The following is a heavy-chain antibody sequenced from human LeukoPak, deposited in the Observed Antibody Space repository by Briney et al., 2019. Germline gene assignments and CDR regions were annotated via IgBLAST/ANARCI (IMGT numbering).Heavy chain of an antibody. J-gene: IGHJ4*02. CDR2: ISSSDITI. V-gene: IGHV3-11*01. CDR3: ARTAHPVRNYFDY. D-gene: IGHD2-2*01. Sequence: GGSLRLSCAASGFTFSSYYMSWIRQAPGKRLEFVSYISSSDITIYYADSVKGRFTISRDNAKNSLYLQMNSLRAEDTAVYYCARTAHPVRNYFDYWGQGTLVTVSS. CDR1: GFTFSSYY.